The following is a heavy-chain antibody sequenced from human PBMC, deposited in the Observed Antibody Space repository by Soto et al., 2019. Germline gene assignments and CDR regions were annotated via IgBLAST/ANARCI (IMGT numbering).Heavy chain of an antibody. CDR2: LIPIFGTA. D-gene: IGHD3-22*01. CDR1: GGTFSSYA. V-gene: IGHV1-69*01. Sequence: QVQLVQSGAAVKKPRSSVKVSCKASGGTFSSYAISWVRQAPGQGLEWMGGLIPIFGTANYAQKFQGRVTISADESTSTADMELSSLRSEDTAVYYCARYFPGELVVNYGMDVWGQGTTFTVSS. J-gene: IGHJ6*02. CDR3: ARYFPGELVVNYGMDV.